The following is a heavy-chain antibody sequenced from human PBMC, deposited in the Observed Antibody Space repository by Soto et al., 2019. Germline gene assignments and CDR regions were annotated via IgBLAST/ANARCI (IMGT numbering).Heavy chain of an antibody. V-gene: IGHV1-3*01. CDR1: GCTFSSYT. J-gene: IGHJ5*02. D-gene: IGHD2-15*01. CDR3: ARGIATGQLDP. CDR2: INPDNGNT. Sequence: ASVKVSCKASGCTFSSYTMNWVRQAPGQRLEWMGWINPDNGNTKSSQKFQDRVIITRDTSASTAYMDLSSLRSEDTAVYYCARGIATGQLDPWGQGTLVTVSS.